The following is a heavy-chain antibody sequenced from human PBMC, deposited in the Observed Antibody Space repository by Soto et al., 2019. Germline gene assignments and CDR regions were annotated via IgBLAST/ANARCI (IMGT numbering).Heavy chain of an antibody. CDR2: ISGSGGST. J-gene: IGHJ4*02. CDR1: GFTFSSYA. CDR3: AKDRRGVGATDY. Sequence: GGSLRLACAASGFTFSSYAMSWVRQAPGKGLEWVSAISGSGGSTYYADSVKGRFTISRDNSKNTLYLQMNSLRAEDTAVYYCAKDRRGVGATDYWGQGTLVTVSS. D-gene: IGHD1-26*01. V-gene: IGHV3-23*01.